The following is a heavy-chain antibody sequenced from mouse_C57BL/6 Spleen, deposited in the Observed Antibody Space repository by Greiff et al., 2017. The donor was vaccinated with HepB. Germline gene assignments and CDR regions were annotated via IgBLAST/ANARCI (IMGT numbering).Heavy chain of an antibody. CDR2: IYPGDGDT. V-gene: IGHV1-80*01. CDR3: ARLDGGYYDGFDY. J-gene: IGHJ2*01. D-gene: IGHD2-3*01. CDR1: GYAFSSYW. Sequence: QVQLQQSGAELVKPGASVKISCKASGYAFSSYWMNWVKQRPGKGLEWIGQIYPGDGDTNYNGKFKGKATLTADKSSSTAYMQLSSLTSEDSAVYFCARLDGGYYDGFDYWGQGTTLTVSS.